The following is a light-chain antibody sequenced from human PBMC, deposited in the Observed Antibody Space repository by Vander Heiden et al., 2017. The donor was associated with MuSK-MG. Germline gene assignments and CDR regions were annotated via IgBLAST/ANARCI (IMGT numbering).Light chain of an antibody. Sequence: EIVWTQSPGAMSLSPGERATISCRASQSVSSSYLDWYQQKPGLAPRLLIYGASSSVPGIPDRLSRSGSQTDFTHTSSSRECEGCAVYYCQQYTNSLTFGGGTKVEIK. CDR2: GAS. J-gene: IGKJ4*01. CDR1: QSVSSSY. V-gene: IGKV3-20*01. CDR3: QQYTNSLT.